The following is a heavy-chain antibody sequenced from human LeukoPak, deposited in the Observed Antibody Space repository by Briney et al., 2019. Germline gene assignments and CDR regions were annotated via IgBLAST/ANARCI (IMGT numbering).Heavy chain of an antibody. V-gene: IGHV3-66*02. D-gene: IGHD1-26*01. CDR1: GFTFDDYG. Sequence: PGGSLRLSCAASGFTFDDYGMSWVRQAPGKGLEWVSVFYTDGSTYYADSVKGRFTISRDISKNTMYLQMNNLRAEDTAVYYCARGPHSGSFYGFDYWGQGTLVTVSS. J-gene: IGHJ4*02. CDR2: FYTDGST. CDR3: ARGPHSGSFYGFDY.